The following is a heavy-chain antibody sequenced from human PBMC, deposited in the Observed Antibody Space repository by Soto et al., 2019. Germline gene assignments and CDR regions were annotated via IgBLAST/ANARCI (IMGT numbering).Heavy chain of an antibody. CDR2: IYYSGST. Sequence: KSSETLSLTCIVSGGSISSYYWSWIRQPPGKGLEWIAYIYYSGSTTYNPSLKSRVTMSVDTSKNQFSLNLSSVTAADTAVYYCARERYEGRIDYWGQGTLVTVSS. CDR1: GGSISSYY. J-gene: IGHJ4*02. V-gene: IGHV4-59*01. D-gene: IGHD2-2*01. CDR3: ARERYEGRIDY.